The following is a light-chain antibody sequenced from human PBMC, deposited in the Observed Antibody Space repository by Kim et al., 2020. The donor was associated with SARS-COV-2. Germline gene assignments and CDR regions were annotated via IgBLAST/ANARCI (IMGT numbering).Light chain of an antibody. Sequence: SYELTQPPSVSVSPGQTASITCSGDKLGDKYACWYQQKPGQSPVLVIYQDSTRPSGIPERFSGSNSGNTATLTISGTQAMVEADYYCQAWDSSTHWVFG. J-gene: IGLJ3*02. CDR3: QAWDSSTHWV. V-gene: IGLV3-1*01. CDR2: QDS. CDR1: KLGDKY.